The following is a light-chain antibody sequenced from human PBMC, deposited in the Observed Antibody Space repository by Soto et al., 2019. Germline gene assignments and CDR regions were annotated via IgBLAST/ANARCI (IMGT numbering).Light chain of an antibody. CDR1: QSVSSSY. Sequence: EIVLTQSPGTLSLSPGERATLSCRASQSVSSSYLAWYQQKPGLAPRLLIYGASSRATGIPDRFSGSGSGTNFTLTISRLEPEDFAVYYCQQYGSSLPWTFGQGTKV. CDR2: GAS. V-gene: IGKV3-20*01. J-gene: IGKJ1*01. CDR3: QQYGSSLPWT.